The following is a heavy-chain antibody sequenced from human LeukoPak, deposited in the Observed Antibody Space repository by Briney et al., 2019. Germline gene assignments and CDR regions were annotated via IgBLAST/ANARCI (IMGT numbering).Heavy chain of an antibody. CDR1: GFTFSSYA. CDR3: ARDPTYYYGSGSYYSGGFDY. J-gene: IGHJ4*02. D-gene: IGHD3-10*01. CDR2: ISGSGGST. V-gene: IGHV3-23*01. Sequence: GGSLRLSCAASGFTFSSYAMSWVRQAPGKGLEWVSAISGSGGSTYYADSVKGRFTISRDNAKNSLYLQMNSLRAEDTAVYYCARDPTYYYGSGSYYSGGFDYWGQGTLVTVSS.